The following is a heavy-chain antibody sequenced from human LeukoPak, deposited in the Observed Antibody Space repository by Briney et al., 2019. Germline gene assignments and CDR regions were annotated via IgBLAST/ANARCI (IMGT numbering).Heavy chain of an antibody. Sequence: GASVKVSCKASGYTFTSYGISWVRQAPGQGLEWMGWISAYNGNTNYAQKLQGRVTMTTDTSTSTAYMELRSLRSDDTAVYYCARLLATVREYYYYYMDVWGKGTTVTVSS. CDR2: ISAYNGNT. D-gene: IGHD4-17*01. V-gene: IGHV1-18*01. CDR1: GYTFTSYG. CDR3: ARLLATVREYYYYYMDV. J-gene: IGHJ6*03.